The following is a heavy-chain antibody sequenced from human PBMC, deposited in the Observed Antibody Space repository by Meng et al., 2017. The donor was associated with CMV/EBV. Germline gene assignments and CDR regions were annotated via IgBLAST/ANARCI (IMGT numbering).Heavy chain of an antibody. CDR1: GFTFSSYE. D-gene: IGHD3-10*01. Sequence: GESLKISCAASGFTFSSYEMNWVRQAPGKGLEWVSYISSSGSTIYYADSVKGRFTISRDNAKNTLYLQMNGLRADDTGVYFCVRDLSGGDYWGQGTLVTVSS. CDR2: ISSSGSTI. CDR3: VRDLSGGDY. J-gene: IGHJ4*02. V-gene: IGHV3-48*03.